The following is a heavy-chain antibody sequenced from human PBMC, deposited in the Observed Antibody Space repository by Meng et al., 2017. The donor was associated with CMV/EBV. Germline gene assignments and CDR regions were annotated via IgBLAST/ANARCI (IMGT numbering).Heavy chain of an antibody. V-gene: IGHV4-34*01. CDR2: INHSGST. D-gene: IGHD6-13*01. CDR1: GGSFSGYY. Sequence: ESLKISCAVYGGSFSGYYWSWIRQPPGKGLEWIGEINHSGSTNYNPSLKSRVTISVDTSKNQFSLKLSSVTAADTAVYYCARIGIAAAPDVWGQGTTVTVSS. CDR3: ARIGIAAAPDV. J-gene: IGHJ6*02.